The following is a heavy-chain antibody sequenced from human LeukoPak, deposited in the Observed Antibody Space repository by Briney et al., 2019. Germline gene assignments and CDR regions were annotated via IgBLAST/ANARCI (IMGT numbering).Heavy chain of an antibody. J-gene: IGHJ4*02. V-gene: IGHV1-69*13. CDR1: GGTFSSYA. CDR3: ARVGYCSGGSCYSYFDY. CDR2: IIPIFGTA. Sequence: ASVKVSFKASGGTFSSYAISWVRQAPGQGLEWMGGIIPIFGTANYAQKFQGRVTITADESTSTAYMELSSLRPEDTAVYYCARVGYCSGGSCYSYFDYWGQGTLVTVSS. D-gene: IGHD2-15*01.